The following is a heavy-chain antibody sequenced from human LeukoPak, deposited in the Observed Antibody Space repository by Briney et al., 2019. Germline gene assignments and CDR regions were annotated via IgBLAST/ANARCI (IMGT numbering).Heavy chain of an antibody. J-gene: IGHJ4*02. Sequence: GGSLRLPCEPCGFTLSSYGMHWVRQAPCRGLEWVAFIRYDGSNKYYAASVKGRFTISRDNSKNTLYLQMTSLRAEATAVYYCAKALVINAYYFDYWGQGALVTVSS. CDR1: GFTLSSYG. D-gene: IGHD3-9*01. V-gene: IGHV3-30*02. CDR2: IRYDGSNK. CDR3: AKALVINAYYFDY.